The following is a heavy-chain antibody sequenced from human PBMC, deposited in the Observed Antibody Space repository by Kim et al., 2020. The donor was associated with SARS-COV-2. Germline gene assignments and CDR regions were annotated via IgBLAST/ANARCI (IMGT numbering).Heavy chain of an antibody. CDR1: GFSVTTYH. V-gene: IGHV3-53*01. CDR3: ARDPQDGYAHFAW. CDR2: IYAAGSKLYADAVKGT. D-gene: IGHD5-12*01. J-gene: IGHJ4*02. Sequence: GGSLRLSCAASGFSVTTYHMAWVRQVAGKGPEWVSVIYAAGSKLYADAVKGTVYADSVKGRFSISRDTSKNMLYLEMNSLRVADTGVYYCARDPQDGYAHFAWWGQGTLVTVSS.